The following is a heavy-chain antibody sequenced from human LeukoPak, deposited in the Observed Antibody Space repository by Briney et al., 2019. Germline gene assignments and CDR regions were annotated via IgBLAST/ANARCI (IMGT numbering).Heavy chain of an antibody. CDR3: ARPHIVVVVAAANWFDP. Sequence: PGGSLRLSCAASGFTFSSYAMHWVRQAPGKGLEWVAVISYDGSNKYYADSVKGRFTISRDNSKNTLYLRMNSLRAEDTAVYYCARPHIVVVVAAANWFDPWGQGTLVTVSS. CDR2: ISYDGSNK. D-gene: IGHD2-15*01. V-gene: IGHV3-30-3*01. CDR1: GFTFSSYA. J-gene: IGHJ5*02.